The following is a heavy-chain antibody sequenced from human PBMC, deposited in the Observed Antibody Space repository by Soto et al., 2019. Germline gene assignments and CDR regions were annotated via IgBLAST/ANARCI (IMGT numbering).Heavy chain of an antibody. CDR3: AKTAEAVAGTVYDY. D-gene: IGHD6-19*01. CDR2: IGGSGYNT. J-gene: IGHJ4*02. Sequence: GGSLRLSCAASAFTFNNYAISPVRQAPGKGLEWVSAIGGSGYNTNYADSVKGRFTISRDNSKNTLYLQMNSLRAEDTAVYYCAKTAEAVAGTVYDYWGQGTLVTVSS. V-gene: IGHV3-23*01. CDR1: AFTFNNYA.